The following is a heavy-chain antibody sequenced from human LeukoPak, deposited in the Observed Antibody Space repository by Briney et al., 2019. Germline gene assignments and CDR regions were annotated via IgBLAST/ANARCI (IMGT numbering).Heavy chain of an antibody. V-gene: IGHV4-59*12. Sequence: SETLSLTCTVSGGSISSYYWSWIRQPPGKGLEWIGYIYYSGSTNYNPSLKSRVTISVDTSKNQFSLKLSSVTAADTAVYYCARGETYCGGDCYWGGNWFGPWGQGTLVTVSS. D-gene: IGHD2-21*02. CDR3: ARGETYCGGDCYWGGNWFGP. J-gene: IGHJ5*02. CDR2: IYYSGST. CDR1: GGSISSYY.